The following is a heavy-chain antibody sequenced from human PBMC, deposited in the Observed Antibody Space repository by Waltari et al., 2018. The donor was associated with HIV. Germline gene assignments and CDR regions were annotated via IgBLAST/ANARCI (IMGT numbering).Heavy chain of an antibody. Sequence: EVQLVESGGGLVQPGGSLRLSCAASGLTFSRYWMSWVGQAPGEGLEWVANIKQDVSEKYYVDSVKGRFTMSRDNAKNSLYLQMNSPRAEDTAVYYCARVYSSSSGRALDSWGQGTLVTVSS. CDR1: GLTFSRYW. V-gene: IGHV3-7*01. CDR2: IKQDVSEK. CDR3: ARVYSSSSGRALDS. J-gene: IGHJ5*01. D-gene: IGHD6-19*01.